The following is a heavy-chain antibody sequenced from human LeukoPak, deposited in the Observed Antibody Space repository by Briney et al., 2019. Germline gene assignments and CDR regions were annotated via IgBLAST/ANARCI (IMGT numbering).Heavy chain of an antibody. Sequence: QPGGSLRLSCATSGFTLSDYYMNWVRQAPGKGLEWVGRTRNKANSYITDYAASVKGRFTISRDDSKKSLYLQMNSLKTEDTAVYYCAKTRPLDSSSWSHGDYWGQGTLVTVSS. J-gene: IGHJ4*02. CDR2: TRNKANSYIT. D-gene: IGHD6-13*01. CDR1: GFTLSDYY. CDR3: AKTRPLDSSSWSHGDY. V-gene: IGHV3-72*01.